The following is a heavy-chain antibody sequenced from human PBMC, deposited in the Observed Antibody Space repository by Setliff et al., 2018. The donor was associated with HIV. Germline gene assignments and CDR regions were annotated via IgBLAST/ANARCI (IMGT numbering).Heavy chain of an antibody. CDR3: ARVGRSSSSFFDY. Sequence: SVKVSCKASRHNFKTYAFSWVRQAPGQGLEWVGGIIPMFGSANYAQKFQGRVKITADTSTSTVYMELSSLRSEDTAVYYCARVGRSSSSFFDYWGQGTLVTVSS. CDR2: IIPMFGSA. J-gene: IGHJ4*02. CDR1: RHNFKTYA. V-gene: IGHV1-69*06. D-gene: IGHD6-6*01.